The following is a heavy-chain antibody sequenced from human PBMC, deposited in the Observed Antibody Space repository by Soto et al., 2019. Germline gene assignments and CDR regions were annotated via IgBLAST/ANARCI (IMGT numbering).Heavy chain of an antibody. Sequence: GGSLRLSCAASGFTFSSYSMNWVRQAPGKGLEWVSSISSSSSYIYYADSVKGRFTISRDNAKNSLYLQMNSLRAEDTAVYYCASLRDGYNFIDYWGQGTLVTVSS. V-gene: IGHV3-21*01. CDR2: ISSSSSYI. J-gene: IGHJ4*02. CDR3: ASLRDGYNFIDY. D-gene: IGHD5-12*01. CDR1: GFTFSSYS.